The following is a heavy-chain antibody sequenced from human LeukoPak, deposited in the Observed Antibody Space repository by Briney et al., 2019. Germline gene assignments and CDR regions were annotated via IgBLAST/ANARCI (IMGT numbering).Heavy chain of an antibody. D-gene: IGHD4-23*01. CDR3: AKYRWETVVTPYFDY. CDR2: IRYDGSNK. Sequence: GGSLRLSCAASGFTFSSYGMHWVRQAPGKGLEGVAFIRYDGSNKYYADSVKGRFTISRDNSKNTLYLQMNSLRAEDTAVYYCAKYRWETVVTPYFDYWGQGTLVTVSS. J-gene: IGHJ4*02. CDR1: GFTFSSYG. V-gene: IGHV3-30*02.